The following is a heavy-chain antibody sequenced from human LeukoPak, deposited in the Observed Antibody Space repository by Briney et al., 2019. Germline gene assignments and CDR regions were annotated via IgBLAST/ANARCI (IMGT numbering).Heavy chain of an antibody. CDR1: GGSFSGYY. J-gene: IGHJ5*02. CDR2: INHSGST. Sequence: SETLSLTCAVYGGSFSGYYWSWIRQPPGKGLEWIGEINHSGSTNYNPSLKSRVTISVDTSKNQFSLKLSSVTAADTAVYYCARKGTSVNWFDPWGQGTLVTVSS. V-gene: IGHV4-34*01. CDR3: ARKGTSVNWFDP. D-gene: IGHD2-2*01.